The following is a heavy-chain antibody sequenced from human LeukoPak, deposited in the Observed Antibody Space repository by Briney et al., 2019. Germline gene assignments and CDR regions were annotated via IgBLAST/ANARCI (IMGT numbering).Heavy chain of an antibody. CDR2: ISGSAVST. CDR3: ARVEAGRNTVVAATDF. Sequence: PGGSLRLSCAASGFTFGDYAMNWVRQAPGKGREWVSVISGSAVSTYYAASVKGRFTISRDNSNNTLYLQMNSLRGEDTAVYYCARVEAGRNTVVAATDFWGQGTLVTVSS. D-gene: IGHD2-15*01. CDR1: GFTFGDYA. V-gene: IGHV3-23*01. J-gene: IGHJ4*02.